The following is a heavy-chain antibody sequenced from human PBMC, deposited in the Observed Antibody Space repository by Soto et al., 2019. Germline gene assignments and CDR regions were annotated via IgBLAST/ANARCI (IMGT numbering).Heavy chain of an antibody. J-gene: IGHJ3*02. CDR3: ARGPRGYQLLAPRPGVAFDI. D-gene: IGHD2-2*01. Sequence: QVQLVESGGGVVQPGRSLRLSCAASGFTFSSYAMHWVRQAPGKGLEWVAVISYDGSNKYYADSVKGRFTSSRDNSKNTRYRQMNSLRAEDTAVYYCARGPRGYQLLAPRPGVAFDIWGQGTMVTVSS. CDR2: ISYDGSNK. V-gene: IGHV3-30*14. CDR1: GFTFSSYA.